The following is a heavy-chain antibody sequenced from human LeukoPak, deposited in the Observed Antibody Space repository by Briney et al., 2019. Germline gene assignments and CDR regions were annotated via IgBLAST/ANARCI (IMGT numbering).Heavy chain of an antibody. Sequence: SETLSLTCTVSGGSLNNYYWSWVREPPGEGLEWIGYKYTTGSSNYSPSLMGRVTISEDMAQNQISLRLTSGTAADTAVYYCARTRPPAGPQYYYGMDVWSQGTPVTVSS. J-gene: IGHJ6*02. CDR3: ARTRPPAGPQYYYGMDV. CDR2: KYTTGSS. V-gene: IGHV4-4*09. CDR1: GGSLNNYY. D-gene: IGHD2-2*01.